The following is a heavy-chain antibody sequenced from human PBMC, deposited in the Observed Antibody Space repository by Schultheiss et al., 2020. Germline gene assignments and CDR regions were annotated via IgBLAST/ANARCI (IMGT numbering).Heavy chain of an antibody. CDR1: GYSFTSYW. V-gene: IGHV5-51*01. CDR2: IYPGDSDT. D-gene: IGHD1-7*01. J-gene: IGHJ5*02. CDR3: ARSLELQGIVSWFDP. Sequence: GGSLTLSCKGSGYSFTSYWIGWVRQMPGKGLEWMGIIYPGDSDTRYSPSFQGQVTISADKSISTAYLQWSSLKASDTAMYYCARSLELQGIVSWFDPWGQGTLVTVSS.